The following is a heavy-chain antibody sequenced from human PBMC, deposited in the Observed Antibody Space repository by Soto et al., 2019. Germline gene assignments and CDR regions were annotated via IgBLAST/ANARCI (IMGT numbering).Heavy chain of an antibody. J-gene: IGHJ6*02. Sequence: EVQLVESGGGLVQPGGSLRLSCAASGFTFSSYSMNWVRQAPGKGLEWVSYISSSSSTIYYADSVKGRFTISRDNAKNSLYLQMNGLRDEDTAVYYCARGGAALYYYYGMDVWGQGTTVTVSS. CDR3: ARGGAALYYYYGMDV. CDR2: ISSSSSTI. CDR1: GFTFSSYS. D-gene: IGHD6-13*01. V-gene: IGHV3-48*02.